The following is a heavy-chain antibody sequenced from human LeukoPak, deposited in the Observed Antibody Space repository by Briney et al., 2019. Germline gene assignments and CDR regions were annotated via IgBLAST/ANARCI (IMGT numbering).Heavy chain of an antibody. CDR3: ASETYRLGDY. Sequence: GGSLRLSCAPSGLSFSTYAMSGGREAPGGGRGWGAGISGSVVDTHYAGSVNGRFRISRDNSANTLYLQTNSLREEDTALYYCASETYRLGDYWGQGTQVAVSP. CDR1: GLSFSTYA. V-gene: IGHV3-23*01. D-gene: IGHD3-16*02. J-gene: IGHJ4*02. CDR2: ISGSVVDT.